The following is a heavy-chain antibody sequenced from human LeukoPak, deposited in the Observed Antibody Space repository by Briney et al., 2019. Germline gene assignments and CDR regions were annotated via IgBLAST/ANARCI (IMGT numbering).Heavy chain of an antibody. CDR3: AREGGGYYDSSGYPRLDY. V-gene: IGHV4-61*02. Sequence: PSETLSLTCTVSGGSISSGSYYWSWIRQPAGKGLEWIGRIYTSGSTNYNPSLKSRVTISVDTSKNQFSLKLSSVTAADTAVYYCAREGGGYYDSSGYPRLDYWGQGTLVTVSS. CDR1: GGSISSGSYY. CDR2: IYTSGST. D-gene: IGHD3-22*01. J-gene: IGHJ4*02.